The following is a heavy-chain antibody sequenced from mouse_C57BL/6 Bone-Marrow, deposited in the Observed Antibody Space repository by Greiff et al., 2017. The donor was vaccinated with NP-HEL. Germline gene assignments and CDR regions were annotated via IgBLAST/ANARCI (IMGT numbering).Heavy chain of an antibody. J-gene: IGHJ1*03. CDR1: GFTFSDYY. Sequence: EVKLMESEGGLVQPGSSMKLSCTASGFTFSDYYMAWVRQVPEKGLEWVANINYDGSSTYYLDSLKSRFIISRDNAKNILYLQMSSLKSEDTATYYCARVHYSNWYFDVWGTGTTVTVSS. CDR3: ARVHYSNWYFDV. D-gene: IGHD2-5*01. CDR2: INYDGSST. V-gene: IGHV5-16*01.